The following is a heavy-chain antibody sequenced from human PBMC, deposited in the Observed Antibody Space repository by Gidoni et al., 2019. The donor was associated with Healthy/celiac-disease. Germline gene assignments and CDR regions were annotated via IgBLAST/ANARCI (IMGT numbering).Heavy chain of an antibody. D-gene: IGHD2-15*01. J-gene: IGHJ6*02. CDR1: GFTFGDYD. V-gene: IGHV3-49*03. CDR3: TRNGEVVAAKYYYYGMDV. Sequence: EVQLVESGGGLVQPGRSLRLSCTASGFTFGDYDMSWFRQAPGKGLEWLGFIRSKAYGGTTEYAASVKGRFTISRDDSKSIAYLQMNSLKTEDTAVYYCTRNGEVVAAKYYYYGMDVWGQGTTVTVSS. CDR2: IRSKAYGGTT.